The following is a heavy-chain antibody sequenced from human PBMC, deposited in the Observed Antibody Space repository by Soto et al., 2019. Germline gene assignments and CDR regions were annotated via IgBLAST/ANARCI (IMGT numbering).Heavy chain of an antibody. CDR1: GGSVSSGSYF. Sequence: QVQLRESGPGLVKPSETLSLTCNVSGGSVSSGSYFWSWIRQPPGKGLEWIGYIYNSGNTKYNPSLKSRVTISADTSKNQFSLKLSSVTAADTAVYYCAREGRVATFDYWGQGSLVTVSS. D-gene: IGHD5-12*01. V-gene: IGHV4-61*01. CDR3: AREGRVATFDY. J-gene: IGHJ4*02. CDR2: IYNSGNT.